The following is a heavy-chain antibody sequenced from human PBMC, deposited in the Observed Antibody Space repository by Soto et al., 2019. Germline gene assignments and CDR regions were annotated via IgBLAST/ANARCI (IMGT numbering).Heavy chain of an antibody. CDR3: ARKPIYHFFAGYYSVDY. CDR1: GGSFSDYY. D-gene: IGHD3-9*01. J-gene: IGHJ4*02. V-gene: IGHV4-34*01. CDR2: INHSGTT. Sequence: QVQLRQWGAGLLKPSETLSLTCAVLGGSFSDYYWTWIRQPPGKGLEWIGEINHSGTTSYNPSLKSRLTISVDTSNNQFSLKLSSVTAADTAVYYCARKPIYHFFAGYYSVDYWGQGTLVTVSS.